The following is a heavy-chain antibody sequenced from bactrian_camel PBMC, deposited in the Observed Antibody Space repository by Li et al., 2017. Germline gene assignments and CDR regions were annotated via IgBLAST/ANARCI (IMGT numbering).Heavy chain of an antibody. Sequence: VQLVESGGGSVQSGGSLRLSCVVSGYMYEASAMGWFRQAPGKEREGVAAIYRGGGGNVYYADSVKGRFTISQENAKNAVYLQMNRLKPEDTAMYYCAACWLLYSGAWADPGEYSYWGQGTQVTVS. CDR3: AACWLLYSGAWADPGEYSY. CDR1: GYMYEASA. D-gene: IGHD2*01. J-gene: IGHJ4*01. V-gene: IGHV3S31*01. CDR2: IYRGGGGNV.